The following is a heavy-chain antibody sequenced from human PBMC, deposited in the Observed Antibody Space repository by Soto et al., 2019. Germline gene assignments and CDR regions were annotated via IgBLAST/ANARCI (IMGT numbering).Heavy chain of an antibody. J-gene: IGHJ1*01. CDR2: IYYSGNT. D-gene: IGHD3-16*01. CDR1: GGSLSSGTYY. V-gene: IGHV4-31*03. CDR3: ARGAYGGGSEYFPH. Sequence: QVQLQESGPRLVKPSQTLSLTCTVSGGSLSSGTYYWSWIRQHPGEGLEWIGYIYYSGNTYYKPSLKSRVSISVHHYKVQFSVPLSSVTAADTAVYYCARGAYGGGSEYFPHWGQGTLVTVSS.